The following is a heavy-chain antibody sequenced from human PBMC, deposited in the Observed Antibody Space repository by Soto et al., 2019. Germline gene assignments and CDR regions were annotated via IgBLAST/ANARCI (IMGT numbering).Heavy chain of an antibody. CDR1: GFAFSAYY. D-gene: IGHD6-13*01. J-gene: IGHJ6*03. CDR3: ARVGNGGIRYYYYMDV. V-gene: IGHV3-11*01. CDR2: ISRSGRTI. Sequence: GGSRRLSGAASGFAFSAYYMSWSRRAPGKGLEWGAYISRSGRTIYYADSVKGRFTISRDNANNSLYLQMNSLRAEDTAVYYCARVGNGGIRYYYYMDVWGKGTTVTVSS.